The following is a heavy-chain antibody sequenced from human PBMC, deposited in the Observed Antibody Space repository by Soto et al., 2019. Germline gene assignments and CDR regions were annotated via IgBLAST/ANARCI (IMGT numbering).Heavy chain of an antibody. V-gene: IGHV4-59*01. Sequence: SETLSLTCTFSGGSPNYYYWTWIRQPPGKGLEWIGYIYYSGSTNYNPSLKSRVTISVDTSKNQFSLKLSSVTAADTAVYYCAREFGWFDPWGQGNLVTVSS. CDR1: GGSPNYYY. CDR2: IYYSGST. D-gene: IGHD3-10*01. J-gene: IGHJ5*02. CDR3: AREFGWFDP.